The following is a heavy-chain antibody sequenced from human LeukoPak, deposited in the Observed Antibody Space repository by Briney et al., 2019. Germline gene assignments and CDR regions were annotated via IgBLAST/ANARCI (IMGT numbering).Heavy chain of an antibody. D-gene: IGHD3-9*01. Sequence: PGGSLRLSCTASGFTFGDYAMSWFRQAPGKGLEWVANIKYDESEKSYVDSVKGRFTISRDNAKNTVYLQMNSLRAEDTALYFCVRSLTGTDDYWGQGTLVTVSS. V-gene: IGHV3-7*01. CDR3: VRSLTGTDDY. J-gene: IGHJ4*02. CDR1: GFTFGDYA. CDR2: IKYDESEK.